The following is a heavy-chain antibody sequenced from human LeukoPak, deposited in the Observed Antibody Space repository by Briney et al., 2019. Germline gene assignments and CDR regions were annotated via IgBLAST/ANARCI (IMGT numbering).Heavy chain of an antibody. CDR3: VRETNGGDY. CDR2: ITNSGSTI. Sequence: GRSLRLSCAASGFTFSDYYMSWIRQAPGKWLEWLSYITNSGSTIYYADSVKGRFTISRDNAKNSLYLQMNSLAAEDTAVYFCVRETNGGDYWGQGTLVTVSS. J-gene: IGHJ4*02. CDR1: GFTFSDYY. D-gene: IGHD2-8*01. V-gene: IGHV3-11*01.